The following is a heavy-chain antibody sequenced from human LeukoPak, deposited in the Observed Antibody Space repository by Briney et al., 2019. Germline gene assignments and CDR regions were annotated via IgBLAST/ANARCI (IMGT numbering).Heavy chain of an antibody. CDR2: IYTSGST. D-gene: IGHD6-13*01. Sequence: PSETLSLTCTVSGGSISSYYWSWIRQPAGKGLEWIGRIYTSGSTNYNPSLKSRVTMPVDTSKNQFSLKLSSVTAADTAVYYCARVAAAAPYYYYYYYMDVWGKGTTVTISS. CDR3: ARVAAAAPYYYYYYYMDV. J-gene: IGHJ6*03. CDR1: GGSISSYY. V-gene: IGHV4-4*07.